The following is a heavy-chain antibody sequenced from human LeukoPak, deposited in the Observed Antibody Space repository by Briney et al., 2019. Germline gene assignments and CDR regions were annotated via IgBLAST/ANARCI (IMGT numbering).Heavy chain of an antibody. CDR1: GFTFSSYA. CDR2: ISSSSSYI. V-gene: IGHV3-21*01. Sequence: PGGSLRLSCAASGFTFSSYAMNWVRQAPGKGLEWVSFISSSSSYIYYADSVKGRFTISRDNAKNSLYLQFNSLRAEDTAVYYCARENYPGSQDALDIWGQGTMVTVSS. J-gene: IGHJ3*02. D-gene: IGHD1-26*01. CDR3: ARENYPGSQDALDI.